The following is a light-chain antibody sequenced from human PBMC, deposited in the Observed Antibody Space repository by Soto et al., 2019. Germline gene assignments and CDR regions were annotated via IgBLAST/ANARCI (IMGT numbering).Light chain of an antibody. CDR2: DVS. CDR3: SSYTSSSTLLYV. Sequence: QSLLTQPASVSGSPGQLITLSCTGTSSDVGGYNYVSWYQQHPGKAPKLMIYDVSNRPSGVSNRFSGSKSGNTASLTISGLQAEDEADYYCSSYTSSSTLLYVFGTGTKVTVL. CDR1: SSDVGGYNY. V-gene: IGLV2-14*01. J-gene: IGLJ1*01.